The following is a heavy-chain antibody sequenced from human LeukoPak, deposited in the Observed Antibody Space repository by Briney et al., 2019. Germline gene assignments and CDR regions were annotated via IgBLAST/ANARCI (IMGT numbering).Heavy chain of an antibody. CDR2: IYPDDSDT. Sequence: GESLKISCKVSGYSFTNYWIGWVRQMPGKGLEWMGIIYPDDSDTRYSPSFQGQVTISADKSISTAYLQWSSLKASDTAMYYCARSGRLGYCSGGSCFRWDYWGQGTLVTVSS. CDR3: ARSGRLGYCSGGSCFRWDY. J-gene: IGHJ4*02. D-gene: IGHD2-15*01. V-gene: IGHV5-51*01. CDR1: GYSFTNYW.